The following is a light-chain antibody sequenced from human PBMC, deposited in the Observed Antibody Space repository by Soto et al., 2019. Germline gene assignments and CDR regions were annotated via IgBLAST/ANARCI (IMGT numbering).Light chain of an antibody. CDR2: GAS. Sequence: IGLNLSVGTLSLYPGERATLSCRASQSVSNNYLAWYQQKPGQAPRLLIYGASNRATGIPDRFSGSGSGTDFTLTISRLEPEDFAVYYCQQYVSSGPFGQRSKVDI. CDR3: QQYVSSGP. V-gene: IGKV3-20*01. CDR1: QSVSNNY. J-gene: IGKJ1*01.